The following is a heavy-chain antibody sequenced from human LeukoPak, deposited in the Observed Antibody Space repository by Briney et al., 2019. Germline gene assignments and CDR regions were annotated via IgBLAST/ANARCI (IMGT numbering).Heavy chain of an antibody. CDR1: GYLFTRKW. CDR3: ARLSYDSSDFHYMDV. V-gene: IGHV5-51*01. CDR2: IYPGDSDT. D-gene: IGHD3-22*01. J-gene: IGHJ6*03. Sequence: GESLKISWKGSGYLFTRKWIGWVRQMPGKGLEWMGIIYPGDSDTRYSPSFQGQVTISADKSISTAFLQWSSLKASDTAMYYCARLSYDSSDFHYMDVWGKGTTVTISS.